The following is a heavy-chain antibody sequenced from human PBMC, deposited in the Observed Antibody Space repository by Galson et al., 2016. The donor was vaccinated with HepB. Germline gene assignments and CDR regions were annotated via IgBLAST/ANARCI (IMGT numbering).Heavy chain of an antibody. CDR3: AIIQTRNLNWFDP. CDR2: IISVFGAP. D-gene: IGHD1-14*01. CDR1: GGTFRNFG. J-gene: IGHJ5*02. V-gene: IGHV1-69*06. Sequence: SVKVSCKASGGTFRNFGFNWVRQAPGQGLEWMGGIISVFGAPDYAQRFQGRLTISADTSTNTAYMELHSLTSEDTAIYYCAIIQTRNLNWFDPWGQGSLVTVSS.